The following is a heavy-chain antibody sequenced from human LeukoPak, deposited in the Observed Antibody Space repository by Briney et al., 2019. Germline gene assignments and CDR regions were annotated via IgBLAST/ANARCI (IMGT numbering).Heavy chain of an antibody. D-gene: IGHD2-21*01. J-gene: IGHJ5*02. CDR2: ISTSGDT. CDR3: ARRPGAGSRDCSFDP. Sequence: SETLSLTCTVSGGSISSDNHYWGWIRQPAGKGLEWIGRISTSGDTHYNPSLKSRVTISVDTSKNQFSLKLSSVTAADTAVYYCARRPGAGSRDCSFDPWGQGTLVTVSS. CDR1: GGSISSDNHY. V-gene: IGHV4-61*02.